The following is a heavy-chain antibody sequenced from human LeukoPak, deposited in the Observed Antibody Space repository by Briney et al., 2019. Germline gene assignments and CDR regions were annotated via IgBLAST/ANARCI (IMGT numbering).Heavy chain of an antibody. CDR2: INIGGSTI. CDR1: GFTFSSYW. Sequence: WGSLSLSCVPSGFTFSSYWMHWVRQAPGKGLVWVSRINIGGSTINYADSVKGRFTISRDNAKNTLYLQMNSLRAEDTAVYYCAKAGQYRFDYWGQGTLVTVSS. J-gene: IGHJ4*02. D-gene: IGHD2-2*01. V-gene: IGHV3-74*01. CDR3: AKAGQYRFDY.